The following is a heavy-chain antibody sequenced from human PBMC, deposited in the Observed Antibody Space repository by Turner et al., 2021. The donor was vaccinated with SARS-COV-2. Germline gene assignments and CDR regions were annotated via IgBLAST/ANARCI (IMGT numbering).Heavy chain of an antibody. V-gene: IGHV3-33*01. CDR3: ARDPNAGYYYMDV. CDR1: GFTFSSYG. Sequence: QVQLVESGGGVVQPGRSLRLSCAASGFTFSSYGMHWVRQAPGKGLEWVAVIWYDGSNKYDADSVKGRFTISRDNSKNTLYLQMNSLTAEDTAVYYCARDPNAGYYYMDVWGKGTTVTVSS. CDR2: IWYDGSNK. J-gene: IGHJ6*03. D-gene: IGHD2-8*01.